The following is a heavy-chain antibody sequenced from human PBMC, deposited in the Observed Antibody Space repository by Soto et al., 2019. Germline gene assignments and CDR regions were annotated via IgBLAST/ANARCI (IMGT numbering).Heavy chain of an antibody. Sequence: QVQLQESGPGLVKPSETLSLTCAVSGDSISSYYCMWIRQPPGKGLESIGYLYYGRSANYTPSLKSRVTLAVDTSTNQCSLSLSSMTAANTAVYYCALRSMAVVPEYWGQGTLVTVSS. J-gene: IGHJ4*02. CDR1: GDSISSYY. CDR3: ALRSMAVVPEY. CDR2: LYYGRSA. D-gene: IGHD3-22*01. V-gene: IGHV4-59*01.